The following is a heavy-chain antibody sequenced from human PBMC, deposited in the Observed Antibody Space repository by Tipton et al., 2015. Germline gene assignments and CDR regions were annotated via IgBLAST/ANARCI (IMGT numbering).Heavy chain of an antibody. CDR1: GYTFTSYD. CDR2: ISAYNGNT. V-gene: IGHV1-18*01. Sequence: QSGAEVKKPGASVKVSCKASGYTFTSYDISWVRQAPGQGLEWMGWISAYNGNTNYAQKLQDRVTMTTDTSTSTAYMELRSLRSDDTAVYYCARVSSDIVVLVAATLPRYIDYWGQGTLVTVSS. J-gene: IGHJ4*02. CDR3: ARVSSDIVVLVAATLPRYIDY. D-gene: IGHD2-15*01.